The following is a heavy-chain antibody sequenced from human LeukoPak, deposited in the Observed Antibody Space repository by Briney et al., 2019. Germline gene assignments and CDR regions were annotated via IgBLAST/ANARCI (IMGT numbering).Heavy chain of an antibody. J-gene: IGHJ4*02. D-gene: IGHD2-21*01. CDR3: ARGWEYCGGDCYSSSQAY. CDR1: GGTFSSYA. Sequence: GASVKVSCKASGGTFSSYAISWVRQAPGQGLEWMGGIIPIFGTANYAQKFQGRVTITADESTSTAYMELSSLRSEDTAVYYCARGWEYCGGDCYSSSQAYWGQGTLVTVSS. CDR2: IIPIFGTA. V-gene: IGHV1-69*13.